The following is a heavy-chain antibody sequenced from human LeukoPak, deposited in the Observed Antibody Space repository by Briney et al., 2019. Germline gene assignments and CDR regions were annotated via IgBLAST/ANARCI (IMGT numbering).Heavy chain of an antibody. CDR3: ARGWAYQLNNWFDP. CDR1: GGTFSSYA. CDR2: IIPIFGTA. V-gene: IGHV1-69*13. D-gene: IGHD2-2*01. Sequence: PMASVKVSCKASGGTFSSYAISWVRQAPGQGLEWMGGIIPIFGTANYAQKFQGRVTITADESTSTAYMELSSLRSEDTAVYYCARGWAYQLNNWFDPWGQGTLVTVSS. J-gene: IGHJ5*02.